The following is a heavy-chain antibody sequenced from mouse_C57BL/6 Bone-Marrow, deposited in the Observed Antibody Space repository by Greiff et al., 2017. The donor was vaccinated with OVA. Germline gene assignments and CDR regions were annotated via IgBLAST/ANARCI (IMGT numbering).Heavy chain of an antibody. Sequence: EVNVVESGGGLVKPGGSLKLSCAASGFTFSDYGMHWVRQAPEKGLEWVAYISSGSSTIYYADTVKGRFTISRDNAKNTLFLQMTSLRSEDTAMYYCARANLLRDYYAMDYWGQGTSVTVSS. CDR1: GFTFSDYG. V-gene: IGHV5-17*01. CDR2: ISSGSSTI. D-gene: IGHD1-1*01. J-gene: IGHJ4*01. CDR3: ARANLLRDYYAMDY.